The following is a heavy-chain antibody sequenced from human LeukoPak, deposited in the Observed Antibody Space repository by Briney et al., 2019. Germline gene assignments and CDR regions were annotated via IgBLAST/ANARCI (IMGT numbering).Heavy chain of an antibody. V-gene: IGHV3-15*01. Sequence: PGGSLRLSCVASGFTFSNAWMTWVRQAPGKGLEWVSRIKSKTDDGTTDYAAPVKGRFTISRDDSKNTLYLQMNSLQIEDMAVYYCTTGLPAAGPHFDYWGQGTLVTVSS. D-gene: IGHD6-13*01. CDR3: TTGLPAAGPHFDY. CDR2: IKSKTDDGTT. CDR1: GFTFSNAW. J-gene: IGHJ4*02.